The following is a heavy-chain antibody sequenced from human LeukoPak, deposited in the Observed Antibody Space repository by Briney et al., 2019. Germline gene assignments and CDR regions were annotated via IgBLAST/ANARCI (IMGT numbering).Heavy chain of an antibody. CDR2: MNPMLGGT. CDR3: ARARVSSYYNSYYMDV. CDR1: GGTFISYA. J-gene: IGHJ6*03. Sequence: SVKVSCKASGGTFISYAISWVRQAPGQGLQWMGGMNPMLGGTKYAQKFQGRVTITADESTSTAYMELSRLRSDDTAVYHCARARVSSYYNSYYMDVWGKGTTVTGSS. V-gene: IGHV1-69*10. D-gene: IGHD3-10*01.